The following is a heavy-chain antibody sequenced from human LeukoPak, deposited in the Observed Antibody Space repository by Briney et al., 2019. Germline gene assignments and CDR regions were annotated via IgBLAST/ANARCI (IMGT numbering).Heavy chain of an antibody. D-gene: IGHD3-22*01. CDR2: IIPIFGTA. CDR3: ARDRHYYYDSSEHTPMDY. V-gene: IGHV1-69*13. J-gene: IGHJ4*02. CDR1: GGTFSSYA. Sequence: SVKVSCKASGGTFSSYAISWVRQAPGQGLEWMGGIIPIFGTANYAQKFQGRVTITADESTSTAYMELSSLRSEDTAVYYCARDRHYYYDSSEHTPMDYWGQGTLVTVSS.